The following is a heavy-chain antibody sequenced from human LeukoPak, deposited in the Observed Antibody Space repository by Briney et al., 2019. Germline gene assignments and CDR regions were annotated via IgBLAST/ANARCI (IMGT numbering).Heavy chain of an antibody. CDR3: ARRSDPYYYYMDV. J-gene: IGHJ6*03. Sequence: ASVKVSCKASSYTFTSYGISWVRQAPGQGLEWMGWISAYNGNTNYAQKLQGRVTMTTDTSTSTAYMELRSLRSDGTAVYYCARRSDPYYYYMDVWGKGTTVTVSS. V-gene: IGHV1-18*01. CDR1: SYTFTSYG. CDR2: ISAYNGNT.